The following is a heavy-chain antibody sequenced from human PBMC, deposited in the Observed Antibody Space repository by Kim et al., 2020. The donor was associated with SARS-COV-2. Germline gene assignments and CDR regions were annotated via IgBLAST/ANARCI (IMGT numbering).Heavy chain of an antibody. V-gene: IGHV3-64D*09. Sequence: GGSLRLSCSASGFTVSSYAMHWVRQAPGKGLEYVSAISSNGGSTYYADSVKGRFTISRDNSKNTLYLQMSSLRAEDTAVYYCVSGSDTAMVTGYDYWGQGTLVTVSS. CDR3: VSGSDTAMVTGYDY. D-gene: IGHD5-18*01. J-gene: IGHJ4*02. CDR1: GFTVSSYA. CDR2: ISSNGGST.